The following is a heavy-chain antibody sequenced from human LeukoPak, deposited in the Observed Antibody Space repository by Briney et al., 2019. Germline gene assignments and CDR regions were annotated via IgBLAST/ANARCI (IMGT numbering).Heavy chain of an antibody. CDR1: GGTFNSYA. J-gene: IGHJ5*02. CDR3: ARGYDSSGINWFDP. CDR2: IIPIFGTA. V-gene: IGHV1-69*13. Sequence: SVKVSCKASGGTFNSYAISWVRQAPGQGLEWMGGIIPIFGTANYAQKFQGRVTITADESTRTAYMELSSLRSEDTAVYYCARGYDSSGINWFDPWGQGTLVTVSS. D-gene: IGHD3-22*01.